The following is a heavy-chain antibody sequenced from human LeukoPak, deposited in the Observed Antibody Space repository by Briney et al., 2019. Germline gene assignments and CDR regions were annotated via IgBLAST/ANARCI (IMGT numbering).Heavy chain of an antibody. CDR1: GYISISYW. V-gene: IGHV5-51*01. CDR3: ATTRVAATLAFRFDAFDI. J-gene: IGHJ3*02. CDR2: IYTGDSDT. Sequence: ESMMIFCKGSGYISISYWSGWLRQMPRERLEWMGIIYTGDSDTRYNPSFQGQVTISADKSISTAYLPWSSLKASDTAMYYCATTRVAATLAFRFDAFDIWGQGTMVTVSS. D-gene: IGHD2-15*01.